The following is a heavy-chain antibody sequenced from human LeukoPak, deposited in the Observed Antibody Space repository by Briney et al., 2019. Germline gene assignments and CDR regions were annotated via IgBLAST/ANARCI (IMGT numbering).Heavy chain of an antibody. J-gene: IGHJ5*02. CDR2: KYNSGST. Sequence: SETLSLTCSVSGGSMTSSSYYWGWIRQPPGKGLEWIGRKYNSGSTYYNPSLKSRVTISVDTSKKQFSLKLSSVTAADTAVYYCARSGNWFDPWGQGTLATVSS. V-gene: IGHV4-39*01. CDR3: ARSGNWFDP. CDR1: GGSMTSSSYY.